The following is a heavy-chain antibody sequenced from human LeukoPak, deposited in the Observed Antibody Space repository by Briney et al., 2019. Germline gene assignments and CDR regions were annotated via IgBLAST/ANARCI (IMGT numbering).Heavy chain of an antibody. CDR2: ISSSSSTI. V-gene: IGHV3-48*02. Sequence: GGSLTLSCTASGYTFSSYSMNWVRQATGKGLEWVSYISSSSSTIYYTDSVRGRFTISRDNAKNSLNLQMNSLRDEDTAVYYCARDRVGMDVWGQGTTVTVSS. D-gene: IGHD3-10*01. J-gene: IGHJ6*02. CDR3: ARDRVGMDV. CDR1: GYTFSSYS.